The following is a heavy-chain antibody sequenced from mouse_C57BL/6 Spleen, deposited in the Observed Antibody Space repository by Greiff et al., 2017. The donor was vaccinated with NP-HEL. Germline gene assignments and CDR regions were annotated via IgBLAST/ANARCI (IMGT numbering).Heavy chain of an antibody. V-gene: IGHV3-6*01. Sequence: EVKLVESGPGLVKPSQSLSLTCSVTGYSITSGYYWNWIRQFPGNKLEWMGYISYDGSNNYNPSLKNRISITRDTSKNQFFLKLNPVTTEDTATYYCARGEMDYWGQGTSVTVSS. J-gene: IGHJ4*01. CDR2: ISYDGSN. CDR3: ARGEMDY. CDR1: GYSITSGYY.